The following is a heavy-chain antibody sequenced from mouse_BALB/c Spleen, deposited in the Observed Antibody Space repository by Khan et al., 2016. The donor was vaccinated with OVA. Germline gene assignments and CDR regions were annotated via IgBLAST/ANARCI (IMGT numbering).Heavy chain of an antibody. Sequence: VQLQESGAELVRPSVSVKISCKGSGYTFTDYAMHWVKQSHAKSLEWIGVISTYYGDANYNQKFKGKATMTVDTSTSTAYMELARLTAEDSAIYYCARSHSGFDYWGQGTLVTVS. CDR3: ARSHSGFDY. CDR1: GYTFTDYA. J-gene: IGHJ3*01. CDR2: ISTYYGDA. V-gene: IGHV1S137*01.